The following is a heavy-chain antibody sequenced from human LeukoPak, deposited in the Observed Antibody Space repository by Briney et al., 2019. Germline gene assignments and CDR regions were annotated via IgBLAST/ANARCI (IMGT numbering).Heavy chain of an antibody. CDR1: GYTFTGYY. CDR2: FNPTSGVT. V-gene: IGHV1-2*02. Sequence: ASVKVSCKASGYTFTGYYMHWVRQAPGQGLEWMGWFNPTSGVTNYAQKFQGRVTMTRDTSISTAYMELSRLTSDDTAVYYCATDGGDSSSWYWDCWGQGTLVTVSS. D-gene: IGHD6-13*01. CDR3: ATDGGDSSSWYWDC. J-gene: IGHJ4*02.